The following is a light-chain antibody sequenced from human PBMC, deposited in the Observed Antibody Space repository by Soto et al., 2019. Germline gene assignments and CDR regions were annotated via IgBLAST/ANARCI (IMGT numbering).Light chain of an antibody. CDR1: SSDVGGYNY. CDR2: EVS. J-gene: IGLJ1*01. V-gene: IGLV2-14*01. CDR3: SSYTSSSTYV. Sequence: QSALTQPASVSGSPGQSITISCTGTSSDVGGYNYVSWYQQHPGKAPKLMIYEVSNRPSGVSNRFSGSKSGNTASLTISGLQAEDEADCYCSSYTSSSTYVFGTVTKLTVL.